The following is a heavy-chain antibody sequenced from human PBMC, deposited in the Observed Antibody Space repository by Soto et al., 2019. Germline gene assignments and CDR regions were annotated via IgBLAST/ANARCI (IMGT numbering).Heavy chain of an antibody. J-gene: IGHJ5*02. CDR2: ISAYNGNT. D-gene: IGHD3-3*01. CDR1: GYTFTSHG. CDR3: ARDPHSIFLPSETWFEP. V-gene: IGHV1-18*01. Sequence: ASVKVSCKAPGYTFTSHGISWARHAPGQGLEWMGWISAYNGNTNYAQKLQGRVTMTTDTSTSTAYMELRSLRSDDTAVYYCARDPHSIFLPSETWFEPWGQGTLVTVSS.